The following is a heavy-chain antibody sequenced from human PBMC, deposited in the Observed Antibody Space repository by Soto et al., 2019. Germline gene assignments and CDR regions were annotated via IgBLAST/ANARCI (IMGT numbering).Heavy chain of an antibody. CDR2: INPSSGST. CDR3: AREIAVVRAALNWFDP. V-gene: IGHV1-46*01. J-gene: IGHJ5*02. D-gene: IGHD2-2*01. CDR1: GYTFTSYY. Sequence: ASVKVSCKASGYTFTSYYMHWVRQAPGQGLEWMGIINPSSGSTSYAQKFQGRVTMTRDTSTSTVYMEVRSLRSEDTAVYYCAREIAVVRAALNWFDPWGQGTLVTVSS.